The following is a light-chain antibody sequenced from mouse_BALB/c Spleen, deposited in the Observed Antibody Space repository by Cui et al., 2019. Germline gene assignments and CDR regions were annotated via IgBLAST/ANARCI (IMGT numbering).Light chain of an antibody. Sequence: QIVLTQSPALLSASPGDKVTITCRASSSVSYMYWYQQKPRSPPKPWIYLTSNLASGVPARFSGSGSGTAYSLTISSMEAEDAATYYCQQRSSNPLTFGAGTKLELK. CDR3: QQRSSNPLT. J-gene: IGKJ5*01. V-gene: IGKV4-68*01. CDR2: LTS. CDR1: SSVSY.